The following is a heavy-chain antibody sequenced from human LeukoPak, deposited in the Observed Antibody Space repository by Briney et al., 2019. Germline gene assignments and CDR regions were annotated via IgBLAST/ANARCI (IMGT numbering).Heavy chain of an antibody. D-gene: IGHD6-6*01. Sequence: GGSLRLSCAASGFTFRDYAINWVRQAPGKGLEWVSAISGGGDTTYYADSVKGRFTISRDTSKNTVYLQMNSLRAEDTAVYYCARDREYSSSSSGDDYWGQGTLVTVSS. CDR3: ARDREYSSSSSGDDY. CDR2: ISGGGDTT. J-gene: IGHJ4*02. CDR1: GFTFRDYA. V-gene: IGHV3-23*01.